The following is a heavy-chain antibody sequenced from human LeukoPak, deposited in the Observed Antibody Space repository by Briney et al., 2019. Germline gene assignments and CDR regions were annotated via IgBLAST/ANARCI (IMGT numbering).Heavy chain of an antibody. CDR1: GGSVSSGSYY. Sequence: PSETLSLTCTVSGGSVSSGSYYWSWIRQPPGKGLEWVGYIYYSGSTNYNPSLKSRVTISVDTSKNQFSLKLSSVTAADTAVYYCARAMVRGVIKKNYYYYYGMDVWGQGTTVTVSS. CDR2: IYYSGST. V-gene: IGHV4-61*01. J-gene: IGHJ6*02. CDR3: ARAMVRGVIKKNYYYYYGMDV. D-gene: IGHD3-10*01.